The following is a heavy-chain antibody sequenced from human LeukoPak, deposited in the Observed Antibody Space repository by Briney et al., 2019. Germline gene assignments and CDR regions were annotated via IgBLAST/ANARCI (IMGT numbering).Heavy chain of an antibody. CDR3: ASYYHGSGSYDLPFDY. J-gene: IGHJ4*02. D-gene: IGHD3-10*01. CDR1: GYTFTGYY. V-gene: IGHV1-2*02. Sequence: ASVKVSCKASGYTFTGYYMHWVRQAPGQGLEWMGWINPNSGGTNYAQKFQGRVTMTRDTSISTAYMELSRLRSDDTAVYYCASYYHGSGSYDLPFDYWGQGTLVTVSS. CDR2: INPNSGGT.